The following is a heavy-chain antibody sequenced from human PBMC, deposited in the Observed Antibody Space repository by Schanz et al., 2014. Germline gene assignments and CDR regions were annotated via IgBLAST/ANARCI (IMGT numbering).Heavy chain of an antibody. Sequence: QVQLLQFGGGVVQPGRSLRLSCAASGFTLSSYAMHWVRQAPGKGLEWVAVISYDGSNKYYADSVKGRFTISRDNSENTLYLQMNSLSADDTAVFYCAKGMGYCSGGTCYDYYYYGLDVWGQGTTVTVSS. CDR2: ISYDGSNK. CDR1: GFTLSSYA. V-gene: IGHV3-30-3*01. CDR3: AKGMGYCSGGTCYDYYYYGLDV. J-gene: IGHJ6*02. D-gene: IGHD2-15*01.